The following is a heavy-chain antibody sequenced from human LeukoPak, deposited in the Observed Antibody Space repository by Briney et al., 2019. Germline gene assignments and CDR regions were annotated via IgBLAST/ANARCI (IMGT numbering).Heavy chain of an antibody. V-gene: IGHV3-48*01. J-gene: IGHJ4*02. CDR3: AREVTIFGVETHNDLDY. CDR1: GFTFSSYS. CDR2: ISSSSTI. D-gene: IGHD3-3*01. Sequence: GGSLRLSCAASGFTFSSYSMSWVRQAPGKGLEWVSYISSSSTIYYADSVKGRFTISRDNAKNSLYLQMNSLRAEDTAVYYCAREVTIFGVETHNDLDYWGQGTLVTVSS.